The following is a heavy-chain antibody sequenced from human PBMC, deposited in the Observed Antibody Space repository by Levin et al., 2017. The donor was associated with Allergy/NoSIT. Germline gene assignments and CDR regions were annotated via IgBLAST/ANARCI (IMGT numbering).Heavy chain of an antibody. Sequence: GASVKVSCAASGFTFSSYSMNWVRQAPGKGLEWVSSISSSSSYIYYADSVKGRFTISRDNAKNSLYLQMNSLRAEDTAVYYCARSASPELLWFGESPEGDALDIWGQGTMVTVSS. J-gene: IGHJ3*02. V-gene: IGHV3-21*01. CDR3: ARSASPELLWFGESPEGDALDI. CDR1: GFTFSSYS. CDR2: ISSSSSYI. D-gene: IGHD3-10*01.